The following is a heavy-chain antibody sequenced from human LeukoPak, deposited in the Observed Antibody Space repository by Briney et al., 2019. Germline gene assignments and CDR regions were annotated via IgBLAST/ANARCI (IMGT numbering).Heavy chain of an antibody. D-gene: IGHD1-26*01. CDR3: AREVGATERGYYFDY. Sequence: ASVKVSCKASGYTFTSYYMHWVRQAPGQGLERMGIINPSGGSTSYAQKFQGRVTMTRDTSTSTVYMELSSLRSEDTAVYYCAREVGATERGYYFDYWGQGTLVTVSS. CDR2: INPSGGST. J-gene: IGHJ4*02. V-gene: IGHV1-46*01. CDR1: GYTFTSYY.